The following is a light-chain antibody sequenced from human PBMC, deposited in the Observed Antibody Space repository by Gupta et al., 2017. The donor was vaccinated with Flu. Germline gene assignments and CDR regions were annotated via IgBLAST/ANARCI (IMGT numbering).Light chain of an antibody. CDR2: AAS. J-gene: IGKJ3*01. Sequence: DIQMTQSQSSLSASGGDRITITYRSSQSISSYLNWYQQKPGKAPKLLIYAASSLQGGVPSRFSGSGSGTDFTLTISSLQPEDFAIYYCQQNYSTPFAFGHGTKVDIK. CDR3: QQNYSTPFA. V-gene: IGKV1-39*01. CDR1: QSISSY.